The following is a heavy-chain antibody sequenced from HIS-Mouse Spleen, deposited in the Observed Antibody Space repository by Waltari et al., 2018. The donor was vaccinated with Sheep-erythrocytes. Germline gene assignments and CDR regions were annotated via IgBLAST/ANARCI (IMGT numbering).Heavy chain of an antibody. J-gene: IGHJ3*02. CDR1: GGSIGSSSYY. Sequence: QLQLQESGPGLVKPSETLSLTCTVSGGSIGSSSYYWGWIRQPPGKGLEWIGSIYYSGSTYYNPSLKSRVTISVDTSKNQFSLKLSSVTAADTAVYYCARDSTSDAFDIWGQGTMVTVSS. V-gene: IGHV4-39*02. CDR2: IYYSGST. D-gene: IGHD6-6*01. CDR3: ARDSTSDAFDI.